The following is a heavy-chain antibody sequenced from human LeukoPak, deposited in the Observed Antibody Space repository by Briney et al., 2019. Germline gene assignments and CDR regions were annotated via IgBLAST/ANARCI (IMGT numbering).Heavy chain of an antibody. CDR2: IDPSDSYT. CDR1: GYSFTSYW. CDR3: ARRGFGSGSYYFDY. Sequence: GESLRIPCKGSGYSFTSYWISWVRQMPGKGLGWMGRIDPSDSYTNYSPSSQGHVTISADKSISTAYLQWSSLKASDTAMYYCARRGFGSGSYYFDYWGQGTLVTVSS. V-gene: IGHV5-10-1*01. D-gene: IGHD3-10*01. J-gene: IGHJ4*02.